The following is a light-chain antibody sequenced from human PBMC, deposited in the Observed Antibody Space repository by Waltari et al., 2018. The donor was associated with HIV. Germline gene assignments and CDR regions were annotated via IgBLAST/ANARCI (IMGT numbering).Light chain of an antibody. CDR2: KDS. CDR1: ALPKKY. V-gene: IGLV3-16*01. CDR3: LSADNSGTYWM. J-gene: IGLJ3*02. Sequence: SYELTQPPSVSVSLGQMARITCSGEALPKKYTYWDQQKPGQAPVLLIYKDSERPSGIPGRFSGSSSGTIDTLTISGVQAEDEADYDCLSADNSGTYWMFGGGTKLTVL.